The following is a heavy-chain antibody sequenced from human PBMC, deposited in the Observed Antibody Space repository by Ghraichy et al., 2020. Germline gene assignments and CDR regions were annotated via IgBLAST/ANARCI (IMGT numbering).Heavy chain of an antibody. CDR3: AKDPRGTFPNTFDP. D-gene: IGHD1-26*01. CDR2: IRGGGDGT. Sequence: RGSLRLSCAASGFTFSNYAMSWIRQAPGKGLEWISSIRGGGDGTYYADSVRGRFTVSRDNSKNTLYLQMNSLRAEDTAVYFCAKDPRGTFPNTFDPWGQGTLVTVSS. CDR1: GFTFSNYA. J-gene: IGHJ5*02. V-gene: IGHV3-23*01.